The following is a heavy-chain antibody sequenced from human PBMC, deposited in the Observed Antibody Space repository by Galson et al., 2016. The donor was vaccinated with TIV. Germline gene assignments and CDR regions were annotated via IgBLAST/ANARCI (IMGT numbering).Heavy chain of an antibody. CDR2: IPKRPEGYTT. V-gene: IGHV3-72*01. Sequence: SLRLSCAASGFTLGDFYMDWVRQAPGKGLEWVGRIPKRPEGYTTHDAASVRGRFILSREDSKDLLYLQKNSLTTEDKAVYYCTRENHHKFDYWGQGTLVTVSS. CDR3: TRENHHKFDY. CDR1: GFTLGDFY. J-gene: IGHJ4*02.